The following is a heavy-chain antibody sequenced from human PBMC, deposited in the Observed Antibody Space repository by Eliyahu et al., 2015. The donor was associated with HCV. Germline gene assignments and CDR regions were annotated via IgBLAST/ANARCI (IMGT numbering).Heavy chain of an antibody. CDR1: GFTXSNHN. D-gene: IGHD3-10*01. CDR3: ARTMLRGTYGMDV. Sequence: EVQLVESGGDLVQPGGSLRLSCVASGFTXSNHNMNWVRQAPGKGLEWASYISSSGXTIHAADSVKGRFTISRDNARNSLYLEMNNLRAADTAVYYCARTMLRGTYGMDVWGQGTTVTVSS. V-gene: IGHV3-48*01. CDR2: ISSSGXTI. J-gene: IGHJ6*02.